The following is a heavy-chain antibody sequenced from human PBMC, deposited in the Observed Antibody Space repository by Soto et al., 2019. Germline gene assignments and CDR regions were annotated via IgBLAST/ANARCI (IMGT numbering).Heavy chain of an antibody. V-gene: IGHV3-30*18. CDR3: AKVSDRHYAMDV. Sequence: GGSLRLSCAASGFTFNTYGMHWVRQAPGEGLEWVAVIAYDGTNKYYRDSVKGRFTVSRDNSKNTLYLLMNSLRPEDTAVYYCAKVSDRHYAMDVRGQGTTVTVSS. J-gene: IGHJ6*02. CDR2: IAYDGTNK. CDR1: GFTFNTYG.